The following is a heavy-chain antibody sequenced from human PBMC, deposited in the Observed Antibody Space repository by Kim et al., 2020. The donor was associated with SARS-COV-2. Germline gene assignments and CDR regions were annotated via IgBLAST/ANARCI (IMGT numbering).Heavy chain of an antibody. J-gene: IGHJ4*02. CDR3: VQGGLFHVVC. CDR2: VSRDGSSI. Sequence: GGSLRLSCAASGFTFGVSRMDWVRQAPGKGLVWVSRVSRDGSSILYADSVKGRFTISRDNAKNTLYLQMNSLRVEDTALYYCVQGGLFHVVCWGQGTMVTVSS. D-gene: IGHD2-21*01. CDR1: GFTFGVSR. V-gene: IGHV3-74*01.